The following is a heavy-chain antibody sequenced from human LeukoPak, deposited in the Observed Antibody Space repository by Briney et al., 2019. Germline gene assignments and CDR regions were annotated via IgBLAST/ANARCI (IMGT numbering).Heavy chain of an antibody. CDR3: ARQPFWSGYSYFDY. V-gene: IGHV4-34*01. Sequence: SETLSLTCAVYGGSFSGNYWGWIRQPPGKGLEWIGEINHSGTTNYNPSLKSRVTVSIETSKNQFSLKLSSVTAADTAVYYCARQPFWSGYSYFDYWGQGNLVTVSS. J-gene: IGHJ4*02. CDR2: INHSGTT. CDR1: GGSFSGNY. D-gene: IGHD3-3*01.